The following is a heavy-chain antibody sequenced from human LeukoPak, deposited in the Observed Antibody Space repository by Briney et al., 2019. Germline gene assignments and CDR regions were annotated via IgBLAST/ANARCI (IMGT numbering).Heavy chain of an antibody. CDR2: INSDGSST. V-gene: IGHV3-74*01. Sequence: GGSLRLSCAASGFTFSSYWMHWVRQAPGKGLVWVSRINSDGSSTSYADSVKGRFTISRDNAKNTLYLQMNSLRAEDTAVYYCARKLGYSGYESWFDPWGQGTLVTVSS. J-gene: IGHJ5*02. D-gene: IGHD5-12*01. CDR1: GFTFSSYW. CDR3: ARKLGYSGYESWFDP.